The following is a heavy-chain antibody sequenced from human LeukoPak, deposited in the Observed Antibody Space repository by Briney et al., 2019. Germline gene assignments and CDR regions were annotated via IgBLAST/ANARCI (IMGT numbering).Heavy chain of an antibody. CDR1: GFTFSSYA. V-gene: IGHV3-23*01. Sequence: GGSLRLSCAASGFTFSSYAMSWVRQAPGKGLEWVSSISGSGGSTYYADSVKGRFTISRDNSKNTLYLQMNSLRAEDTAVYYCAKGNYDFWSGYYRRAENHFDYWGQGALVTVSS. J-gene: IGHJ4*02. CDR2: ISGSGGST. CDR3: AKGNYDFWSGYYRRAENHFDY. D-gene: IGHD3-3*01.